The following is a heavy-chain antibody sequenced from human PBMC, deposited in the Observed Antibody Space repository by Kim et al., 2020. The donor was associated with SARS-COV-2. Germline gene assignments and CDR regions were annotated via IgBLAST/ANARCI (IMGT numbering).Heavy chain of an antibody. Sequence: YADSVKGRFTISRDNSKNSLYLQMNSLRTEDTALYYCAKGSYSSSYNFDYWGQGTLVTVSS. V-gene: IGHV3-43*01. CDR3: AKGSYSSSYNFDY. J-gene: IGHJ4*02. D-gene: IGHD6-13*01.